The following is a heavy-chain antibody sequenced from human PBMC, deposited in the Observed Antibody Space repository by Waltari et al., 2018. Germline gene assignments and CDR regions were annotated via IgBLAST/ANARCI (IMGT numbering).Heavy chain of an antibody. D-gene: IGHD3-10*01. CDR2: IDPEDGET. Sequence: EVQLVQSGAEVKKPGATGKISCKAAGYTFIDYFMHWVQQAPGKGLGWVGRIDPEDGETVYAEKFQGRVTITADTSTDTSYLELSSLRSDDTAVYYCAPLPGGSGQTFDYWGQGTLLTVSS. V-gene: IGHV1-69-2*01. J-gene: IGHJ4*02. CDR1: GYTFIDYF. CDR3: APLPGGSGQTFDY.